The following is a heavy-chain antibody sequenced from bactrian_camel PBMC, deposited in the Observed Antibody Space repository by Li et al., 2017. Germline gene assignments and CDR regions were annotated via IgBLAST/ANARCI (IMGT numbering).Heavy chain of an antibody. D-gene: IGHD5*01. CDR2: INSDGGIT. V-gene: IGHV3S40*01. CDR1: GFTFCDYA. J-gene: IGHJ6*01. CDR3: AATGDSWGGDFGH. Sequence: QLVESGGGLVQPGGSVRLSCVGPGFTFCDYAMNWVRQAPGKGLEWLSGINSDGGITYYADSVKGRFTISRDNAKNRVALQMNSLKSEDTALYYCAATGDSWGGDFGHWGQGTQVTV.